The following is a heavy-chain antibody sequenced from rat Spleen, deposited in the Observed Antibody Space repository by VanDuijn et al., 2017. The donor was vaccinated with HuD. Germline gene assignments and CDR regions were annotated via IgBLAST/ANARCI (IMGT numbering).Heavy chain of an antibody. CDR2: IRHDGSST. CDR3: ARQRDTYYGYNSFDY. J-gene: IGHJ2*01. D-gene: IGHD1-9*01. V-gene: IGHV5-22*01. CDR1: GFTFSNYD. Sequence: EVQLVESGGGLVQPGRSMKLSCAASGFTFSNYDMAWVRQAPKKGLEWVATIRHDGSSTNYGDSVKGRFTISRDSAKSTLYLQMDSLRSEDTATYYCARQRDTYYGYNSFDYWGQGVMVTVSS.